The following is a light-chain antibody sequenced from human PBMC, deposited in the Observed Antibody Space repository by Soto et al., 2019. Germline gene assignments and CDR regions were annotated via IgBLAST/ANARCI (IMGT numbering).Light chain of an antibody. CDR1: HNDIGTYDY. CDR3: SSFTSNRIYV. CDR2: GVT. V-gene: IGLV2-14*03. Sequence: QAVVTQPTSVSGSPGQSITISCTGNHNDIGTYDYVSWYQQHPGRAPRLLIHGVTTRPSGISGRFSASKSGLTASLTISGLQPEDEADYYCSSFTSNRIYVFGPGTKVTV. J-gene: IGLJ1*01.